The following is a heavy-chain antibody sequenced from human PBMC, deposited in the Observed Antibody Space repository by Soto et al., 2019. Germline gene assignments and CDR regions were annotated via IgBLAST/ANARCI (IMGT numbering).Heavy chain of an antibody. D-gene: IGHD6-19*01. CDR2: ISGDESGI. V-gene: IGHV3-7*01. CDR1: GFTFSSYW. CDR3: TRNRGWFVFEY. Sequence: GGFLRLSCAASGFTFSSYWMTWVRQAPGKGLEWVADISGDESGIKYVDSVEGRFIISRDNAKSSLYLQMNSLRPEDTAVYYCTRNRGWFVFEYWGQGALVNVSS. J-gene: IGHJ4*02.